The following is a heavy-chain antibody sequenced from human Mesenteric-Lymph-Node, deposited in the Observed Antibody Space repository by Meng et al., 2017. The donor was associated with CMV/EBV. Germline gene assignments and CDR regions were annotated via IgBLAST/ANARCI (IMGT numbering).Heavy chain of an antibody. CDR1: GGNFSSYA. J-gene: IGHJ5*02. CDR3: ARQSEYNSGWYGGLGWFDP. Sequence: ASVKVSCKTSGGNFSSYAISWVRQAPGQGLEWMGWINLISGGTQYAEKFQGRVTMTRDTSISTAYMELRRLRSDDTAVYYCARQSEYNSGWYGGLGWFDPWGQGTLVTVSS. CDR2: INLISGGT. V-gene: IGHV1-2*02. D-gene: IGHD6-13*01.